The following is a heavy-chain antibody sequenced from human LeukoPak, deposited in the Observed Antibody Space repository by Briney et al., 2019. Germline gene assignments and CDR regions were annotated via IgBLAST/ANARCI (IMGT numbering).Heavy chain of an antibody. D-gene: IGHD2-2*01. J-gene: IGHJ4*02. CDR2: ISSTSTYM. V-gene: IGHV3-21*01. CDR3: AKNTVCSSSSGQTALDY. Sequence: PGGSLRLSCAASGCTFSSYSINWVRQAPGKGLEWVSSISSTSTYMYYADSVKGRFTISRDNAKNSLFLQMNSLRAEDTAVYYCAKNTVCSSSSGQTALDYWGQGTLVTVSS. CDR1: GCTFSSYS.